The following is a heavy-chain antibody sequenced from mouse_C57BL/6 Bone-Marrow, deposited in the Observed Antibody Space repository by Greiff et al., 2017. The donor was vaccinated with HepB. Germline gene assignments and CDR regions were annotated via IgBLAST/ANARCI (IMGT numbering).Heavy chain of an antibody. CDR1: GFTFSSYT. J-gene: IGHJ1*03. D-gene: IGHD1-1*01. CDR3: ARDYYGSSYPYWYFDV. Sequence: EVQRVESGGGLVKPGGSLKLSCAASGFTFSSYTMSWVRQTPEKRLEWVATISGGGGNTYYPDSVKGRFTISRDNAKNTLYLQMSSLRSEDTALYYCARDYYGSSYPYWYFDVWGTGTTVTVSS. V-gene: IGHV5-9*01. CDR2: ISGGGGNT.